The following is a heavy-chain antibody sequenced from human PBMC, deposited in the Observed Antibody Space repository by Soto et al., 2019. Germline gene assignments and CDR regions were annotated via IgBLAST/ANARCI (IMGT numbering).Heavy chain of an antibody. V-gene: IGHV4-59*08. D-gene: IGHD3-10*01. CDR3: ASHMVRGVPFGY. Sequence: QVQLQESGPGLVKPSETLSLTCTVSGGSISSYYWSWIRQPPGKGLEWIGYIYFRGSTNYNPSLRVRGLIQVAXSKTQFSLKLSSVTAADTAVYYCASHMVRGVPFGYWGQGTLVTVSS. J-gene: IGHJ4*02. CDR1: GGSISSYY. CDR2: IYFRGST.